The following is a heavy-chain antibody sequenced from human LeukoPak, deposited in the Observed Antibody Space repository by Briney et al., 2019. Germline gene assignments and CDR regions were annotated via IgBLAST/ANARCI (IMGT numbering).Heavy chain of an antibody. CDR1: GYTFTNYG. V-gene: IGHV1-18*01. D-gene: IGHD3-10*01. CDR2: ISAYNGNT. CDR3: ARVYGSGSYYSYFDY. J-gene: IGHJ4*02. Sequence: VASVKVSCKASGYTFTNYGISWVRQAPGQGLEWMGWISAYNGNTNYAQKLQGRVTMTTDTSTSTAYMELRSLRSDDTAVYYCARVYGSGSYYSYFDYWGQGTLVTVSS.